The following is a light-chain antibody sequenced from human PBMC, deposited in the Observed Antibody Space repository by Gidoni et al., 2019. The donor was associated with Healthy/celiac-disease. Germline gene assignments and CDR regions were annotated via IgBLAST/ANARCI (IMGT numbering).Light chain of an antibody. CDR2: GAS. CDR1: QSVSSN. CDR3: QQYNNWPQT. V-gene: IGKV3-15*01. J-gene: IGKJ1*01. Sequence: EIVMTQSPATLSVSPGERATLSCRASQSVSSNLAWYQQKPGQAPRLLIYGASTRATGIPARFSGSGSGTEFTLTISSLQSEDFAVYYCQQYNNWPQTFGQXTKVESK.